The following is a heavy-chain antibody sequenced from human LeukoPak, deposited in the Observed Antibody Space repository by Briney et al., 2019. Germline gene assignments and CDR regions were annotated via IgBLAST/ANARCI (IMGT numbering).Heavy chain of an antibody. CDR2: LSGSGGST. Sequence: GGSLRLSCAASGFTFSSYAMSWVRQAPGKGLEWVSALSGSGGSTYYADSVKGRFTISRDNSKNTLYLQMNSLRAEDTAVYYCAKSGDIVVVPAAIGWFDPWGQGTLVTVSS. D-gene: IGHD2-2*01. J-gene: IGHJ5*02. CDR3: AKSGDIVVVPAAIGWFDP. V-gene: IGHV3-23*01. CDR1: GFTFSSYA.